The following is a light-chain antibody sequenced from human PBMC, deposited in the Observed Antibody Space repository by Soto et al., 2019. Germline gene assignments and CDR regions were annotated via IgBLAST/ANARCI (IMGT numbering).Light chain of an antibody. J-gene: IGKJ1*01. CDR3: QHTFNSPPWT. Sequence: DIHMTQSPSSLSASVGDTVTITCRASQNIDMYLNWYQQKPGKAPRVLISGASNLQGGVPSRFSGSGSGTDFTLTISSLQSEDFASYFCQHTFNSPPWTFGQVTKVEVK. CDR1: QNIDMY. V-gene: IGKV1-39*01. CDR2: GAS.